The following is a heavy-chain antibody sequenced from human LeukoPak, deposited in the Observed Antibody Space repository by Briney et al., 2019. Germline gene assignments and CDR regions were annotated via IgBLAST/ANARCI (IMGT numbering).Heavy chain of an antibody. CDR2: ISGSGNTI. Sequence: GGSLRLSCAASGFTFSRYEMNWVRQAPGKGLEWLSYISGSGNTIYYADSLNGRFTISRDNTKSSLFLQMNSLRAEDTAVYYCATGPWLYPFDYWGQGTLVTVSS. V-gene: IGHV3-48*03. CDR1: GFTFSRYE. D-gene: IGHD2-2*02. CDR3: ATGPWLYPFDY. J-gene: IGHJ4*02.